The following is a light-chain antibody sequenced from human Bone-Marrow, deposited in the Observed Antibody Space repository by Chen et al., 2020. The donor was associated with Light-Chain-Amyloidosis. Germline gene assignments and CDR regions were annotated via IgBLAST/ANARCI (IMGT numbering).Light chain of an antibody. CDR1: QSVLYSSSNKNY. CDR2: WAS. V-gene: IGKV4-1*01. CDR3: QQYYTTPFT. J-gene: IGKJ3*01. Sequence: DIVMTQSPDSLAVSLGERATINCKSSQSVLYSSSNKNYLAWYQQKPGQPPKLLIYWASTRESGVPDRFSGSGSGTDFTLTISSLQAEDVAVYYCQQYYTTPFTFGPGTKVDIQ.